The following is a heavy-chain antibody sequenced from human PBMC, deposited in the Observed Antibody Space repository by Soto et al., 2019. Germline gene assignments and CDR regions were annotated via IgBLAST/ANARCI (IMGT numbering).Heavy chain of an antibody. D-gene: IGHD4-17*01. J-gene: IGHJ4*02. Sequence: EVPLLESGGGLVQPGGSLRLSCAASGLAFSNYALTWVRQAPGKGLEWVSSISGGGGSTSYADSVRGRFTISRDNSKNMLFLQMNSLRAEDTAVYYCAKDPNGDYLGAFDYWGQGTLVTVSS. CDR1: GLAFSNYA. CDR2: ISGGGGST. CDR3: AKDPNGDYLGAFDY. V-gene: IGHV3-23*01.